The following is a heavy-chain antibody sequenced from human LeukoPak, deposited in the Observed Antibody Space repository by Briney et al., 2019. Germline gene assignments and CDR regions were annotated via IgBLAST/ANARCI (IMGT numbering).Heavy chain of an antibody. J-gene: IGHJ5*02. CDR1: GYTFTGYY. V-gene: IGHV1-2*02. CDR2: INPNSGDT. CDR3: ARVPGYSSDKRGLSWSDP. D-gene: IGHD6-19*01. Sequence: ASVKVSCKASGYTFTGYYIHWVRQAPGQGLEWMGWINPNSGDTTSAQRFQGRVTMTRDTSLNTAYMELSRLTSDDTAVYYCARVPGYSSDKRGLSWSDPWGQGSLVTVSS.